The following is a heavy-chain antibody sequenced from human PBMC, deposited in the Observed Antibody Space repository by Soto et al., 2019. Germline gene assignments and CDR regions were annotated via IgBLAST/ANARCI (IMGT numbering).Heavy chain of an antibody. D-gene: IGHD4-4*01. V-gene: IGHV1-18*01. CDR3: AGWSTDYSTYGGRFDP. Sequence: QVQLVQSGAEVKKPGASVKVSCKASGYTFTSYGISWVRQAPGQGLEWMGWISAYNGNTNYAQKLQGRVTMTTDTSTSTDYMELRSLRSDDTAAYYCAGWSTDYSTYGGRFDPWGQGTLVTVSS. J-gene: IGHJ5*02. CDR2: ISAYNGNT. CDR1: GYTFTSYG.